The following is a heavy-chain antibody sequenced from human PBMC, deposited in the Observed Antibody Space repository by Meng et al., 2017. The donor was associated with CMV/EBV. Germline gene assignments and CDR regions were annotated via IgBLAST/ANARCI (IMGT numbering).Heavy chain of an antibody. V-gene: IGHV4-34*01. CDR3: ARESMVRGED. CDR2: INHSGST. Sequence: QGQLQQWGAGLFKPSETLSLTCAVYGGSFSGYYWSWIRQPPGKGLEWIGEINHSGSTNYNPSLKSRVTISVDTSKNQFSLKLSSVTAADTAVYYCARESMVRGEDWGQGTLVTVSS. D-gene: IGHD3-10*01. J-gene: IGHJ4*02. CDR1: GGSFSGYY.